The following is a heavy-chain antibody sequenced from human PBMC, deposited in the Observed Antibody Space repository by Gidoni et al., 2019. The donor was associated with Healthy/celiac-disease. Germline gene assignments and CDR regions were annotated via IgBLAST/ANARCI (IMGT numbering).Heavy chain of an antibody. V-gene: IGHV3-9*01. D-gene: IGHD2-21*02. CDR3: AKEGHIVVVTAPYFDY. CDR2: ISWKSGSI. CDR1: GFTFDDYA. Sequence: EVQLVESGGGLVQPGRSLRLSCAASGFTFDDYAMHWVRQAPGKGLEWVSGISWKSGSIGYADSVKGRFTISRDNAKNSLYLQMNSLRAEDTALYYCAKEGHIVVVTAPYFDYWGQGTLVTVSS. J-gene: IGHJ4*02.